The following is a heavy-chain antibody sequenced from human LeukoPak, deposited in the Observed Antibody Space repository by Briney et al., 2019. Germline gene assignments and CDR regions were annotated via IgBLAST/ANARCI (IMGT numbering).Heavy chain of an antibody. CDR3: ARANYYDSSGYSRGAFDI. Sequence: GSLRLSCAASGFTFSSYNMNWVRQAPGKGLEWIGSIFHSGSTYYTPSLKSRVTISVGTSKNQFSLKLSSVTAADTAVYYCARANYYDSSGYSRGAFDIWGQGTMVTVSS. CDR2: IFHSGST. J-gene: IGHJ3*02. V-gene: IGHV4-38-2*01. CDR1: GFTFSSYN. D-gene: IGHD3-22*01.